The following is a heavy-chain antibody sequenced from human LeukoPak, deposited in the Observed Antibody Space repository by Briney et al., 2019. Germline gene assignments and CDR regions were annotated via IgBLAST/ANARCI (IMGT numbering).Heavy chain of an antibody. V-gene: IGHV3-53*01. CDR2: IYSGGST. CDR3: ARAPTAHYDSSGYPGGDFDY. J-gene: IGHJ4*02. D-gene: IGHD3-22*01. CDR1: GFTVSSNY. Sequence: PGGSLRLSCAASGFTVSSNYMSWVRQAPGKGLEWVSVIYSGGSTYYADSVKGRFTISRDNSKNTLYLQMNSLRAEDTAVYYCARAPTAHYDSSGYPGGDFDYWGQGTLVTVSS.